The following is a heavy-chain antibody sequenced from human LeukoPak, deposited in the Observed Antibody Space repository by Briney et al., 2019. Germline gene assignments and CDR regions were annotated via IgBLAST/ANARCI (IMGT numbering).Heavy chain of an antibody. V-gene: IGHV4-59*01. J-gene: IGHJ4*02. Sequence: PSETLSLTCTVSGGSISSYYWSWIRQPPGKGLEWIGYIYYSGSTNYNPSLKSRVTISVDTSKNQFSLKLSSVTAADTAVYYCARDGEVGAVADYWGQGTLVTVSS. CDR1: GGSISSYY. CDR3: ARDGEVGAVADY. CDR2: IYYSGST. D-gene: IGHD6-19*01.